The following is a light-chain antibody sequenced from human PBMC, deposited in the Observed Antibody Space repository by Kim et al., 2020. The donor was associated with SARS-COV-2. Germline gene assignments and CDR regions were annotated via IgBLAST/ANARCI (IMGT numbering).Light chain of an antibody. Sequence: QSVLTQPPSASGTPGQRVTISCSGSNSNIGVNSVDWYQQFPGTAPRLLIYRNNKRPSGVPDRFSGSKSGTSASLALSGLLSEDEADYYCATWDDSLSGWVFGGGTQLTVL. CDR2: RNN. J-gene: IGLJ3*02. CDR1: NSNIGVNS. CDR3: ATWDDSLSGWV. V-gene: IGLV1-44*01.